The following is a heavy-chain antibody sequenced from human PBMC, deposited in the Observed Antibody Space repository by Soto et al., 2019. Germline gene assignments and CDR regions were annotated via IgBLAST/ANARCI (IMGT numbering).Heavy chain of an antibody. Sequence: QVQLQESGPGLVKPSGTLSLTCTVSRFSVTDNKYWSWVRQSPGKPLEWIGEIYHGGTTYYNPSLSIRAILPMAKHKNQISLLLTYVPAADRAVYYCARDSRYCTDSGCYIMPDAFDVWGQGTLVTVSS. V-gene: IGHV4-4*02. CDR1: RFSVTDNKY. J-gene: IGHJ3*01. CDR3: ARDSRYCTDSGCYIMPDAFDV. CDR2: IYHGGTT. D-gene: IGHD2-15*01.